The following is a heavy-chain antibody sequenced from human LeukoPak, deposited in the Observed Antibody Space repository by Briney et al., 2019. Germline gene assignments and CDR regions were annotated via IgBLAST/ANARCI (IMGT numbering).Heavy chain of an antibody. Sequence: GESLRLSCAASGFTFSSYDMNWVRQAPGKGLEWVSYISSSSTVYYVDSVKGRFTISRDNAKNSLYLQMNSLRTEDTAVYYCARALDIWGQGTMVTVSS. V-gene: IGHV3-48*01. CDR2: ISSSSTV. CDR3: ARALDI. CDR1: GFTFSSYD. J-gene: IGHJ3*02.